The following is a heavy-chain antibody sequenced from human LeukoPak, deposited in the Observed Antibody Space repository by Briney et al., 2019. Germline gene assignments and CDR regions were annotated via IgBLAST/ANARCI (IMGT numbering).Heavy chain of an antibody. V-gene: IGHV1-18*01. CDR1: GYTFTSYG. Sequence: ASVKVSCKASGYTFTSYGISWVRQAPGQGLEWMGWISAYNGNTNYAQKLQGRVTMTTDTSTSTAYMELRSLRSEDTAVYYCARANSVRDEAWWFNPWGQGTLVTVSS. D-gene: IGHD5-24*01. J-gene: IGHJ5*02. CDR2: ISAYNGNT. CDR3: ARANSVRDEAWWFNP.